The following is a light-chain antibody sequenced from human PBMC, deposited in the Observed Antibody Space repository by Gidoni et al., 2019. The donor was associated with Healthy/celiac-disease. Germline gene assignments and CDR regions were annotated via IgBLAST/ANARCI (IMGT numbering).Light chain of an antibody. CDR2: GAS. CDR3: QQYGSSPSWT. V-gene: IGKV3-20*01. CDR1: QSVSSSY. J-gene: IGKJ1*01. Sequence: EIVLTQSPGPLSLSPGARATLSCRASQSVSSSYLAWYQQTPGPAPRLLIYGASSRATGIPDRFSGSVSGTDFTLTISRLDPEDFAVYYCQQYGSSPSWTFGQGTKVEIK.